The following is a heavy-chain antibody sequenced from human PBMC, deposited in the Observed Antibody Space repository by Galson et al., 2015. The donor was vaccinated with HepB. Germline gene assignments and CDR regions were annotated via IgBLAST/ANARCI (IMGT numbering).Heavy chain of an antibody. D-gene: IGHD3-22*01. CDR1: GDSINSDHW. CDR3: ARVTYDNTGFDF. J-gene: IGHJ4*02. CDR2: VDESGHT. Sequence: ETLSLTCAVTGDSINSDHWWSWVRQPPGKGLEWIGEVDESGHTNYNPSLASRVTLSAAQTTNHFCLRLRSVTAADTAVYFCARVTYDNTGFDFWGQGTLVVASS. V-gene: IGHV4-4*01.